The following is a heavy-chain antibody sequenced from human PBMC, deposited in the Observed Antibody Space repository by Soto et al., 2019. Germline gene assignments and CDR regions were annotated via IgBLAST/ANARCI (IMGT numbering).Heavy chain of an antibody. CDR3: ARDRPCSSTSCPLHYGMDV. D-gene: IGHD2-2*01. CDR2: ISSSGSAI. J-gene: IGHJ6*02. CDR1: GFSLSNYE. V-gene: IGHV3-48*03. Sequence: GGSLRLSCAASGFSLSNYEMNWVRQAPGKGLEWVSYISSSGSAIYYADSVKGRFTISRDNAENSLFLQMDSLRAEDTAVYYCARDRPCSSTSCPLHYGMDVWGQGTMVTVSS.